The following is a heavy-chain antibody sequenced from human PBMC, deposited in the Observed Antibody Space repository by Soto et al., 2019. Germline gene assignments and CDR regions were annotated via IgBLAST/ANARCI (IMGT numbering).Heavy chain of an antibody. V-gene: IGHV1-2*02. D-gene: IGHD2-8*01. CDR2: INPNSGST. J-gene: IGHJ4*02. CDR3: ARGGCTDGVCTYYFDS. Sequence: GGSVKVSCKASAYTFTDYYIHWVRQAPGQGLEWMGWINPNSGSTKSTQRFQGSVTMTRDTSISTAYMELTRLRSDDTAVYYCARGGCTDGVCTYYFDSWGQGTLVTVSS. CDR1: AYTFTDYY.